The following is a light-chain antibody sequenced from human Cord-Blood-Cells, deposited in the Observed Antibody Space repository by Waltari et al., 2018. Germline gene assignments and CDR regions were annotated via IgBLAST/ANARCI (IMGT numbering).Light chain of an antibody. CDR3: QQRINWPPLT. Sequence: EIVLTQSPVTLPLSPGERATLSCRDSQSVSSYLAGYQQKPGQAPRLLIYDASNRATGIPARLSGSESGKDFTLTIISVGPEDFAVYYCQQRINWPPLTFGGGTKVEIK. V-gene: IGKV3-11*01. J-gene: IGKJ4*01. CDR2: DAS. CDR1: QSVSSY.